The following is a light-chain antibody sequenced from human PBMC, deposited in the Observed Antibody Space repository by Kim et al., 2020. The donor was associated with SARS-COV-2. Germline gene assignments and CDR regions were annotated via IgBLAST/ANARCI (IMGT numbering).Light chain of an antibody. CDR2: SAS. CDR3: QQANTFPWT. Sequence: DIQMTQSPSSVYASVGDRVTITCRASQSIGNWLAWYQQKPGKAPNLLIYSASSLQSGVPSRFSGSGSGTDFTLTISSLQPEDFATYYCQQANTFPWTFGQGTKVDIK. J-gene: IGKJ1*01. V-gene: IGKV1D-12*01. CDR1: QSIGNW.